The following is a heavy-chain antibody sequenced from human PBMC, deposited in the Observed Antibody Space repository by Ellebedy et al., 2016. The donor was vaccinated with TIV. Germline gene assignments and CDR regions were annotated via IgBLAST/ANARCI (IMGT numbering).Heavy chain of an antibody. D-gene: IGHD6-19*01. J-gene: IGHJ4*02. Sequence: MPSETLSLTCNVSHASITSGGNYRSWIRQHPGKGLEWLGHISYSGDAHYNPSLRRRLTISLDTSTQQFSLRLSSVTAADTAVYFCASPPGPAVAGTRYWGQGTLVTVSS. CDR3: ASPPGPAVAGTRY. CDR1: HASITSGGNY. V-gene: IGHV4-31*03. CDR2: ISYSGDA.